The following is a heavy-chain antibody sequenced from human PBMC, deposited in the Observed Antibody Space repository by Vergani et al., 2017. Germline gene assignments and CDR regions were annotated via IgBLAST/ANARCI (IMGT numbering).Heavy chain of an antibody. D-gene: IGHD2-8*01. CDR2: IWSKPYGGTT. J-gene: IGHJ4*02. CDR1: GFTLGDYA. Sequence: EVHLVESGGGLVQPGRSLRLSCSGSGFTLGDYAMTWVRQAPGKGLEWVAFIWSKPYGGTTEYAASVKGRFTISRDDSKSIAYLQMSSLKAEDTAVYYCTRDRLDGRYAYFDYWGQGTLVTVSP. CDR3: TRDRLDGRYAYFDY. V-gene: IGHV3-49*04.